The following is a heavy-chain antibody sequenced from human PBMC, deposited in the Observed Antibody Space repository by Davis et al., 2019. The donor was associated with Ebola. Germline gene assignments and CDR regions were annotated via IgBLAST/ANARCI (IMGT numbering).Heavy chain of an antibody. J-gene: IGHJ5*02. D-gene: IGHD6-13*01. V-gene: IGHV4-39*07. CDR2: IYSSGST. CDR1: GGSISSSSYY. CDR3: ARRGTSSWYAGWFEP. Sequence: SETLSLTCTVSGGSISSSSYYXXXXXXXXXXXXXXILLIYSSGSTNYNPSLKSRVTISVDTSKNQFSLKLSSVTAADTALHYCARRGTSSWYAGWFEPXGQGXXVTVSS.